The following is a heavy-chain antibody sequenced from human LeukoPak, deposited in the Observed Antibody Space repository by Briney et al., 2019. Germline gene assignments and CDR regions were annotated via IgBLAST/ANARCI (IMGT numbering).Heavy chain of an antibody. V-gene: IGHV3-15*01. CDR3: TLIQGWGSGSYYRDF. CDR2: VKSKGAGETT. J-gene: IGHJ4*02. D-gene: IGHD3-10*01. Sequence: GGSLRLSCAASGFSISNDWMSWVRQATGKGLEWVARVKSKGAGETTDYTAPVKGRFTISRDDSKNTLYLQMNSLKTEDTAVYYCTLIQGWGSGSYYRDFWGQGTLVTVSS. CDR1: GFSISNDW.